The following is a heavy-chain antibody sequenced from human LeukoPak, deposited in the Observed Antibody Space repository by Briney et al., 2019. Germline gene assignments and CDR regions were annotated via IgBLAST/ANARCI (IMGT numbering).Heavy chain of an antibody. CDR2: IHTSGST. CDR1: GGSISSGSYY. CDR3: ASYSSSTGDAFDI. J-gene: IGHJ3*02. D-gene: IGHD6-6*01. Sequence: SETLSLTCTVSGGSISSGSYYWSWIRQPAGKGLEWIGRIHTSGSTNYNPSLKSRVTISVDTSKNQFSLKLSSVTAADTAVYYCASYSSSTGDAFDIWGQGTMVTVSS. V-gene: IGHV4-61*02.